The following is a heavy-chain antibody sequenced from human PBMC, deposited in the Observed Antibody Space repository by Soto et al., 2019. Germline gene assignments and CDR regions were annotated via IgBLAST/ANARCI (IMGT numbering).Heavy chain of an antibody. CDR3: ARDLDGSGSYYTNY. CDR2: ISPHKGDT. CDR1: GYTFSSIG. Sequence: QVQLAQSGAEVKKPGASVTVSCRTSGYTFSSIGISWVRQAPGQGLEWMGWISPHKGDTYYAQRLQGRVTMTTDTSTSTAYMELRSLRFDDTAVYFCARDLDGSGSYYTNYWGQGTLVTVSS. V-gene: IGHV1-18*01. D-gene: IGHD3-10*01. J-gene: IGHJ4*02.